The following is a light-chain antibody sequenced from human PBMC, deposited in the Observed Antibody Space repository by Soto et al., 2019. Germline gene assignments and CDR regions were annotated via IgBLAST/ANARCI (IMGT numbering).Light chain of an antibody. V-gene: IGLV2-14*01. CDR2: EVS. CDR3: SSYTSSSTVV. J-gene: IGLJ3*02. Sequence: QSVLTQPASVSGSPGQSITISCTGTSSDVGSYNYVSWYQQHPGKAPKLLIYEVSNRPSGVSNRFSGSKSGNTASLTTSGLQADDEADYYCSSYTSSSTVVFGGGTKLTVL. CDR1: SSDVGSYNY.